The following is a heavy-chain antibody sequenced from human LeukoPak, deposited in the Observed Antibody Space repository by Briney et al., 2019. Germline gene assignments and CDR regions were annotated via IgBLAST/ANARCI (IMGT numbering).Heavy chain of an antibody. CDR1: GFTFSTYW. V-gene: IGHV3-74*01. CDR3: ARGATDWFDP. Sequence: GGSLRLSCAASGFTFSTYWMHWVRQAPGKGLVWVSRINSDGSRTTYADSVKGRFTISRDNVKNSLYLQMNSLRAEDTAVYYCARGATDWFDPWGQGTLVTVSS. J-gene: IGHJ5*02. CDR2: INSDGSRT.